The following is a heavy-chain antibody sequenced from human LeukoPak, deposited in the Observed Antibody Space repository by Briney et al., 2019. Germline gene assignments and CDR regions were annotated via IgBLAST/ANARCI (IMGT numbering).Heavy chain of an antibody. D-gene: IGHD3-16*01. J-gene: IGHJ4*02. Sequence: SETLSLTCTVSGGSISSSSYYWGWIRQPPGKGLEWIGSIYYSGSTYYNPSLKSRVTISVDTSKNQFSLKLSSVTAADTAVYYCARLGASPGYYFDYWGQGTLVTVSS. CDR2: IYYSGST. V-gene: IGHV4-39*01. CDR1: GGSISSSSYY. CDR3: ARLGASPGYYFDY.